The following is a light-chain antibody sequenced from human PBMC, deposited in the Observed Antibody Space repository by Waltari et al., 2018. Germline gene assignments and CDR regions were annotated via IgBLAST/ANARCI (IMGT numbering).Light chain of an antibody. CDR2: LIS. Sequence: DIVMTQSPLSLPVTPGEPASISCSASQSLLHSNGYSYLDWYLQKPGQSPQLLIYLISNRAAGVPDRFRGSGSGTDFTLKISRVEAEEVGVYYCMQALQTPYTFGQGTKLEIK. CDR1: QSLLHSNGYSY. J-gene: IGKJ2*01. V-gene: IGKV2-28*01. CDR3: MQALQTPYT.